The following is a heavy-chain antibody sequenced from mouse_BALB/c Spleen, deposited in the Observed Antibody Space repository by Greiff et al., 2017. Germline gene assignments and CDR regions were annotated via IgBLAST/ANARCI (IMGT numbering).Heavy chain of an antibody. D-gene: IGHD2-4*01. CDR2: IWSGGST. J-gene: IGHJ4*01. CDR1: GFSLTSYG. CDR3: ARTSMITPMDY. Sequence: QVQLQQSGPGLVQPSQSLSITCTVSGFSLTSYGVHWVRQSPGKGLEWLGVIWSGGSTDYNAAFISRLSISKDNSKSQVFFKMNSLQANDTAIYYCARTSMITPMDYWGQGTSATVSS. V-gene: IGHV2-2*02.